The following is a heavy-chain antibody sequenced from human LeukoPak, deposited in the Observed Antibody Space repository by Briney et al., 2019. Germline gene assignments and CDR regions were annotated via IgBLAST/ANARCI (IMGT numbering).Heavy chain of an antibody. V-gene: IGHV1-46*01. D-gene: IGHD3-22*01. CDR3: ARGRFPTKRSAYYYGAFDI. Sequence: ASVKVSCKASGYTFTNYYMHWARQAPGQGLEWMGIVNPSGGSTSYAQKFQGRVTMTRDTSTSTVYMELSSLRSEDTALYYCARGRFPTKRSAYYYGAFDIWGQGTMVTVSS. CDR1: GYTFTNYY. J-gene: IGHJ3*02. CDR2: VNPSGGST.